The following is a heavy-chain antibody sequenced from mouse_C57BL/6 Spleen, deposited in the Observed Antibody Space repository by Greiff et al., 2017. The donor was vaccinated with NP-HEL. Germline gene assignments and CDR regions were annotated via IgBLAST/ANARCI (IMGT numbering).Heavy chain of an antibody. CDR2: ISSGGSYT. CDR3: ARQSTTVVDYYAMDY. D-gene: IGHD1-1*01. J-gene: IGHJ4*01. Sequence: EVQLVESGGDLVKPGGSLKLSCAASGFTFSSYGMSWVRQTPDKRLEWVATISSGGSYTYYPDSVKGRFTLSRDNAKNTLYLQMSSLKSEDTAMYYCARQSTTVVDYYAMDYWGQGTSVTVSS. V-gene: IGHV5-6*01. CDR1: GFTFSSYG.